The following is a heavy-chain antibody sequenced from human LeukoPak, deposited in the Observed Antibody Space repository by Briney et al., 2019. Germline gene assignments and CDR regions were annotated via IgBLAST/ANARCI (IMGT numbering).Heavy chain of an antibody. Sequence: PSETLSLTCTVSGGSIIDYYLNWIRQPPGKRLEWMGYIYFTGTTHYNPSLESRLTMSVDTSKNQFSLRLSSVTAADSGMYYCARHPRYGVNASAFDSWGQGTLVTVSS. CDR3: ARHPRYGVNASAFDS. CDR1: GGSIIDYY. CDR2: IYFTGTT. J-gene: IGHJ4*02. D-gene: IGHD4-23*01. V-gene: IGHV4-59*08.